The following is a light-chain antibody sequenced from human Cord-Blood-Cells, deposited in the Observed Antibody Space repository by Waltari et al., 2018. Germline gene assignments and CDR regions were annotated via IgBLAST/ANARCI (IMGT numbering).Light chain of an antibody. CDR2: AAS. CDR3: QQANSFPPFT. J-gene: IGKJ4*01. V-gene: IGKV1D-12*01. CDR1: QGSSSW. Sequence: DIQMTQSPSSVSASVGDRVTITCRASQGSSSWLAWYQQKPGKAPKLLIYAASSLQSGVPSRYSGSGSETDFTLTISSLQPEDFATYYCQQANSFPPFTFGGGTELEIK.